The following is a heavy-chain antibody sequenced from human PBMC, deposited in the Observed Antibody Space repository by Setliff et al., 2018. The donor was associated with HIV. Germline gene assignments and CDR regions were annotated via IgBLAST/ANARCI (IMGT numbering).Heavy chain of an antibody. D-gene: IGHD3-16*01. Sequence: ASVKVSCKVSGYTFPDYYFQWVRQAPGKGLEWVGLIDPGRGETVYAEKFQGRVTITADRSKDIAYMKLSSLRYEDTAMYYCAWGTQRPIDSWGQGTLVTVSS. CDR2: IDPGRGET. J-gene: IGHJ4*02. CDR3: AWGTQRPIDS. V-gene: IGHV1-69-2*01. CDR1: GYTFPDYY.